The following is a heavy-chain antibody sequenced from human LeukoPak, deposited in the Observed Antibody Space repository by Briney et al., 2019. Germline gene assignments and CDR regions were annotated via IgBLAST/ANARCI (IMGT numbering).Heavy chain of an antibody. Sequence: GRSLRLSCAASGFTFSSYAMHWVRQAPGKGLEWVAVISYDGSNKYYADSVKGRFTISRDNSKNTLYLQMNSLGAEDTAVYYCARGLCGGDCYDYWGQGTLVTVSS. CDR2: ISYDGSNK. CDR3: ARGLCGGDCYDY. D-gene: IGHD2-21*01. J-gene: IGHJ4*02. V-gene: IGHV3-30-3*01. CDR1: GFTFSSYA.